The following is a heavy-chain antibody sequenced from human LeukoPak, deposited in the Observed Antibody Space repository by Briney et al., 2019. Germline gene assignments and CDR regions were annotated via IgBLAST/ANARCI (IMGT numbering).Heavy chain of an antibody. J-gene: IGHJ4*02. CDR2: ISSSGSTI. CDR3: ARTSEVYYYDSSGYYFPDY. Sequence: PGGSLRLSCVGSGFTFSNYEMNWVRQAPGKGLEWVSYISSSGSTIYYADSVKGRFTISRDNAKNSLYLQMNSLRDEDTAVYYCARTSEVYYYDSSGYYFPDYWGQGTLVTVSS. V-gene: IGHV3-48*03. CDR1: GFTFSNYE. D-gene: IGHD3-22*01.